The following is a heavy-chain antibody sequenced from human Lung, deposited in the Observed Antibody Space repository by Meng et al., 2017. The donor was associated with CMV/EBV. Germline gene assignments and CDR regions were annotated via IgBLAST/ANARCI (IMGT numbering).Heavy chain of an antibody. V-gene: IGHV1-3*04. J-gene: IGHJ6*02. CDR2: IDTGNANV. D-gene: IGHD4-11*01. CDR3: ATNDYPAMDV. CDR1: GYTSSRYA. Sequence: SCKAFGYTSSRYAIHWVRQAPGQRLEWMGWIDTGNANVRYSQKFQGRVTITRDTSASTVYMEVSSLSPEDTALYYCATNDYPAMDVWGLGTVVTVSS.